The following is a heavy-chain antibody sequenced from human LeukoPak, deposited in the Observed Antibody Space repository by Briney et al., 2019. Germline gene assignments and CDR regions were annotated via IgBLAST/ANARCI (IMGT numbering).Heavy chain of an antibody. D-gene: IGHD1-1*01. CDR1: GFTFSSYG. V-gene: IGHV3-30*18. J-gene: IGHJ4*02. Sequence: GGSLRLSCAATGFTFSSYGMHWVRQAPVKGLEWVAVISYDGSNKYYADSVKGRFTISRDNSKNTLYLQMNSLRAEDTAVYYCAKGTTGTWDYWGQGTLVTVSS. CDR2: ISYDGSNK. CDR3: AKGTTGTWDY.